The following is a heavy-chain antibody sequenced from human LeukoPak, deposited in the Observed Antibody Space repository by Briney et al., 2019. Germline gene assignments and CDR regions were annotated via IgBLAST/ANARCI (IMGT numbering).Heavy chain of an antibody. CDR1: GFTFSSYS. CDR3: ASLRKRGGAFDL. CDR2: ISSSSSYI. V-gene: IGHV3-21*04. Sequence: GGSLRLSCAASGFTFSSYSMNWVRQAPGKGLEWVSSISSSSSYIYYADSVKGRFTISRDNAKNSLYLQMNSLRAEDTAVYYCASLRKRGGAFDLWGQGTVVTVSS. J-gene: IGHJ3*01.